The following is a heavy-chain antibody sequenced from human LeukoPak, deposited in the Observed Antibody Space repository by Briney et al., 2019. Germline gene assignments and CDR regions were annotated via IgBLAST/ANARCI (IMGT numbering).Heavy chain of an antibody. CDR1: GYTFTSSY. CDR2: INPSGGRT. V-gene: IGHV1-46*03. CDR3: ARGSRFMDV. J-gene: IGHJ6*03. Sequence: ASVKVSCKASGYTFTSSYIHWVRQAPGQGLEWMGIINPSGGRTTYAQKFQGRVTMTSDTSTSIVYMELSSLTSEDTAVYYCARGSRFMDVWGKGTPVTVSS.